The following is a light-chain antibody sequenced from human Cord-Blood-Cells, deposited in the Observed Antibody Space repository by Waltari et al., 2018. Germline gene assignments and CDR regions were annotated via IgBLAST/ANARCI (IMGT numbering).Light chain of an antibody. CDR3: QAWDSSTVV. CDR1: KLGDTY. V-gene: IGLV3-1*01. CDR2: QDS. J-gene: IGLJ2*01. Sequence: SYELTQPPSVSVSPGQTASITCPGDKLGDTYAYGYQQKPGQSPVLVIYQDSKRPSGIPELFSGSNSGNPATLTISGTQARDEADYYCQAWDSSTVVFGGGTKLTVL.